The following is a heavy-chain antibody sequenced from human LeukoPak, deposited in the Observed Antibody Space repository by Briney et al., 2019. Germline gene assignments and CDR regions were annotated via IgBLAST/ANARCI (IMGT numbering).Heavy chain of an antibody. CDR3: ARRDISSGWSFDY. V-gene: IGHV4-4*07. D-gene: IGHD6-19*01. CDR1: GGSISNYH. CDR2: IHTSGST. Sequence: PSETLSLTCTVSGGSISNYHRSWIRQPAGKGLEWIGQIHTSGSTNYNPPLKSRVTMSIDTTEDQVSLTIRSVTAADTAFYYCARRDISSGWSFDYWGQGTLVTVSS. J-gene: IGHJ4*02.